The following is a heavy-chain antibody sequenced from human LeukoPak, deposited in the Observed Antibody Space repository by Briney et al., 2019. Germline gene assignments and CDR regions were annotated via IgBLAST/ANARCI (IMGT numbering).Heavy chain of an antibody. Sequence: ASVKVSCKASGGTFSSYAISWVRQAPGQGLEWMGRIIPILGIANHAQKFQGRVTITADKSTSTAYMELSSLRSEDTAVYYCARSVVVYSSGYLNWGQGTLVTVSS. D-gene: IGHD3-22*01. V-gene: IGHV1-69*04. CDR1: GGTFSSYA. CDR3: ARSVVVYSSGYLN. J-gene: IGHJ4*02. CDR2: IIPILGIA.